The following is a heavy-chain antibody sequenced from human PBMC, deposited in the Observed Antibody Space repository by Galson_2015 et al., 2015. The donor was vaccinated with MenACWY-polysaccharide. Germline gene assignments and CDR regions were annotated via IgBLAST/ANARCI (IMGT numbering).Heavy chain of an antibody. CDR2: IIPIFGTA. V-gene: IGHV1-69*06. CDR3: ARLPGYIGGATTGL. Sequence: SVKVSCKASGGTFSSYAISWVRQAPGQGLEWMGGIIPIFGTANYAQKFQGRVTITADKSTSTAYMELSSLRSEDTAVYYCARLPGYIGGATTGLWGQGTLVTVSS. CDR1: GGTFSSYA. J-gene: IGHJ4*02. D-gene: IGHD1-26*01.